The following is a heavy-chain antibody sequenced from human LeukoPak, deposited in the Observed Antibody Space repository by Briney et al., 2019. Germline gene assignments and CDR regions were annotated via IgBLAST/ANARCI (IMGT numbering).Heavy chain of an antibody. CDR2: IRQDGNDK. D-gene: IGHD3-22*01. CDR3: ARDGSYDSSGYPDY. V-gene: IGHV3-7*01. J-gene: IGHJ4*02. CDR1: EFTFSNYW. Sequence: GGSLRLSCAASEFTFSNYWMSWVRQAPGKGLEWVANIRQDGNDKKYVDSVKGRFTISRDNAKNSLYLQMNSLRAEDTAVYYCARDGSYDSSGYPDYWGQGTLVTVSS.